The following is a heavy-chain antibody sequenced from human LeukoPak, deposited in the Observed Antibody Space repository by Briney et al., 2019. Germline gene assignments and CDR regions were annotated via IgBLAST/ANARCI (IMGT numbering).Heavy chain of an antibody. CDR3: ARVDYYYNLDV. J-gene: IGHJ6*02. V-gene: IGHV4-34*01. CDR2: INHSGST. Sequence: SETLSLTCAVYGGSFSGYYWSWIRQPPGKGLEWIGEINHSGSTNYNPSLKSRVTISVDTSKNQFSLKLSSVTAADTAVYYCARVDYYYNLDVSGQGTTVTVSS. CDR1: GGSFSGYY.